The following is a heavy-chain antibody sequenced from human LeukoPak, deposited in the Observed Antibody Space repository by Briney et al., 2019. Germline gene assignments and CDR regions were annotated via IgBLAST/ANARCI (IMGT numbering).Heavy chain of an antibody. CDR3: AKDMYYGDGRWEFDP. V-gene: IGHV3-23*01. CDR1: GFSISTYA. D-gene: IGHD4-17*01. Sequence: GGSLRLSCVVSGFSISTYAMTWVRQAPGKGLEWISGMIWNGNTYYAGSVKGRFTISRDSSRSTLYLQMNSLRVEDTAIYYCAKDMYYGDGRWEFDPWGQGTLVTVSS. CDR2: MIWNGNT. J-gene: IGHJ5*02.